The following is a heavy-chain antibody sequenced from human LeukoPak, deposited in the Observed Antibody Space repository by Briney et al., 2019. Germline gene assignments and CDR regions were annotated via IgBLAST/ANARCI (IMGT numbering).Heavy chain of an antibody. CDR3: AREGYYDSSGYYKDY. V-gene: IGHV1-2*02. D-gene: IGHD3-22*01. J-gene: IGHJ4*02. Sequence: ASVKVSCKAAGYTFTASYMNWWRQAPRHGLRWWGWINPNSGGTNYAQKFQGRVTMTRDPSISTAYMELSRLRSDDTAVYYCAREGYYDSSGYYKDYWGQGTLVTVSS. CDR1: GYTFTASY. CDR2: INPNSGGT.